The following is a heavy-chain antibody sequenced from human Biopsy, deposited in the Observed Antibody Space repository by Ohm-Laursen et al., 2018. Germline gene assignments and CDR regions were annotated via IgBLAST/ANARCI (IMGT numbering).Heavy chain of an antibody. V-gene: IGHV1-69*04. Sequence: GSSVKVSCKASGATVTSYAISWVRQAPGQGLEWMGRIDPFTGVTNYAHNFQGRVTITADRSTPTAYVEVSSLRSDDTAVFYCATDARWDLSLDAFHVWGQGTKVTVPS. D-gene: IGHD1-26*01. CDR3: ATDARWDLSLDAFHV. CDR2: IDPFTGVT. J-gene: IGHJ3*01. CDR1: GATVTSYA.